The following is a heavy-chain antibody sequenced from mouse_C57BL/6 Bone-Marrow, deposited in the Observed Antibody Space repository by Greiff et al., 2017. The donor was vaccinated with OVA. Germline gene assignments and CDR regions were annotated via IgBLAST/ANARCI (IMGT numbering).Heavy chain of an antibody. CDR2: INPGRGGT. J-gene: IGHJ4*01. CDR3: ARGITTVVADAMDY. D-gene: IGHD1-1*01. Sequence: QLQQSGAELVGPGTSVKGSSKVFGYAFTNSLLEGLKQRPGQGLRGIGVINPGRGGTNYNEKFKGKATLTADKSSSTAYMQLSSLTSEDSAVYFCARGITTVVADAMDYWGQGTSVTVSS. V-gene: IGHV1-54*01. CDR1: GYAFTNSL.